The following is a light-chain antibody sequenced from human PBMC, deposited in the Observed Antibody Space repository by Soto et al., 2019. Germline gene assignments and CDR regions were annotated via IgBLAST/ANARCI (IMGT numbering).Light chain of an antibody. CDR3: QQSYRTPRT. CDR1: QSITTY. J-gene: IGKJ1*01. CDR2: DAS. Sequence: DMHIPQSPSSLSACVGDRGTITGRASQSITTYLNWYQHKPGKAPKLMMHDASSLDSGVPSRFSGSGSGTDFTLTISSLQPEDFATYYCQQSYRTPRTFGQGTKVDIK. V-gene: IGKV1-39*01.